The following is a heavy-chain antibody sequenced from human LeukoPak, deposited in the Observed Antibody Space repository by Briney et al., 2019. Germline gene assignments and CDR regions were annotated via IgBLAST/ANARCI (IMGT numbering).Heavy chain of an antibody. CDR1: GFTFTSYG. J-gene: IGHJ6*03. D-gene: IGHD2-15*01. CDR3: ARASVVGTPNYYYYYYMDV. V-gene: IGHV1-18*01. Sequence: GGSLRLSCAASGFTFTSYGISWVRQAPGQGLEWMGWISAYNGNTNYAQKLQGRVTMTTDTSTSTAYMELRSLRSDDTAVYYCARASVVGTPNYYYYYYMDVWGKGTTVTVSS. CDR2: ISAYNGNT.